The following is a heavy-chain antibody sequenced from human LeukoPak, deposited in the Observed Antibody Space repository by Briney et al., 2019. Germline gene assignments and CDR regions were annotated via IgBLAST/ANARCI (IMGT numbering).Heavy chain of an antibody. CDR3: ATKQWLAPPPDS. Sequence: PGGSLSRTCAASGFTFSKYWMLWVRQAPGKGLESVSRISTDGTVTTYADSVKGRFTVSRDNADNTMFLQMNSVRDEDTAVYYCATKQWLAPPPDSWGQGSPVSVSS. J-gene: IGHJ4*02. V-gene: IGHV3-74*01. CDR1: GFTFSKYW. D-gene: IGHD6-19*01. CDR2: ISTDGTVT.